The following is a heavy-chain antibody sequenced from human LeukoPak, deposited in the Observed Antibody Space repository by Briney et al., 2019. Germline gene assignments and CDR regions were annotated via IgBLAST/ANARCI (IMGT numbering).Heavy chain of an antibody. CDR3: AKSKDKYSSDGMDY. J-gene: IGHJ4*02. V-gene: IGHV3-23*01. Sequence: PGGSLRLSCAASGFTFSSYAMSWVRQAPGKGLEWVSAISGSGGSTYYADSVKGRFTISTDNSKNTLYLQMNSLRAEDTAVYYCAKSKDKYSSDGMDYWGQGTLVTVSS. D-gene: IGHD6-19*01. CDR2: ISGSGGST. CDR1: GFTFSSYA.